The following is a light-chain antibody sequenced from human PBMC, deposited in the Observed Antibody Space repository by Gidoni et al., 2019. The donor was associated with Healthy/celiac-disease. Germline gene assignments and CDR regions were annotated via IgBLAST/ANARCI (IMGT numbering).Light chain of an antibody. V-gene: IGKV3D-15*01. CDR2: GAS. CDR1: PSDSSN. Sequence: EIVMTQYQATLSVSPGESATLSCRASPSDSSNLAWYQQKPGQAPRLLIYGASTRATGTPARFSGSGSGTEFTLTISSLQSEDFAVYYCQQYNNWLPITFGQGTRLEIK. CDR3: QQYNNWLPIT. J-gene: IGKJ5*01.